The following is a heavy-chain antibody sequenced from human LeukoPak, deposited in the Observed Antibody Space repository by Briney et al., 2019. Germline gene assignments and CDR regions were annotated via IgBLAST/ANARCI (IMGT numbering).Heavy chain of an antibody. CDR2: INHSGST. V-gene: IGHV4-34*01. D-gene: IGHD6-6*01. CDR1: GGSFSGCY. CDR3: ARNLGYSSSSWGED. Sequence: SETLSLTCAVYGGSFSGCYWSWIRQPPGKGLEWIGEINHSGSTNYNPSLKSRVTISVDTSKNQFSLKLSSVTAADTAVYYCARNLGYSSSSWGEDWGQGTLVTVSS. J-gene: IGHJ4*02.